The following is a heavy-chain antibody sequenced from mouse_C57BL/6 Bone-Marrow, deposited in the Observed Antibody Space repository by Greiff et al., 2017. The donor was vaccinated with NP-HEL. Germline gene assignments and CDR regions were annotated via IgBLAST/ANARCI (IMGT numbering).Heavy chain of an antibody. CDR2: ISSGSSTI. CDR1: GFTFSDYG. J-gene: IGHJ4*01. CDR3: ARPGFPYAMDY. V-gene: IGHV5-17*01. Sequence: EVHLVESGGGLVKPGGSLKLSCAASGFTFSDYGMHWVRQAPEKGLEWVAYISSGSSTIYYADTVKGRFTISRDNAKNTLFLQMTSLRSEDTAMYYCARPGFPYAMDYWGQGTSVTVSS.